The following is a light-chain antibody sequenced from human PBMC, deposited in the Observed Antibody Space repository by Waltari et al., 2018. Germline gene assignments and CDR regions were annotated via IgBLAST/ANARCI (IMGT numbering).Light chain of an antibody. Sequence: QSILTKPTSASGTPGQRVTIPCSGSSPNIGSKSVACYQEVPGTAPNLLIYRNNQRPSGVPDRFSGSKSGTSASLAISGLRSDDEAHYYCAAWDDSLSGHMVFGGGTKLTVL. J-gene: IGLJ2*01. CDR2: RNN. CDR3: AAWDDSLSGHMV. CDR1: SPNIGSKS. V-gene: IGLV1-47*01.